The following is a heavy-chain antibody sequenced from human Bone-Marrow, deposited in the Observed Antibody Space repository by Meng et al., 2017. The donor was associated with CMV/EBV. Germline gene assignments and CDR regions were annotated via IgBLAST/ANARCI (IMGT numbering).Heavy chain of an antibody. Sequence: GGSLRLSCAASGFTFSRYAMHWVRQAPGKGLEWVAVISYDGSNKYYADSVKGRFTISRDNSKNTLYLQMNSLRAEDTAVYYCARWSLVVAATLNDVTTDYGMDVWGQGTTVTVSS. V-gene: IGHV3-30-3*01. CDR1: GFTFSRYA. CDR3: ARWSLVVAATLNDVTTDYGMDV. CDR2: ISYDGSNK. D-gene: IGHD2-15*01. J-gene: IGHJ6*02.